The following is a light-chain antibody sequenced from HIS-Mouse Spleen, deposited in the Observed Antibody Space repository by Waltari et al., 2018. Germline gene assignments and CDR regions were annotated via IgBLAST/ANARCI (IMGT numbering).Light chain of an antibody. J-gene: IGLJ1*01. CDR1: NIGTKS. V-gene: IGLV3-21*02. CDR2: DDS. Sequence: SYVLTQPPSVSVAPGQTARITRGGNNIGTKSVHCYQQKPGQAPVLVVYDDSDRPSGIPERFSGSNSGNTATLTISRVEAGDEADYYCQVWDSSSDPSYVFGTGTKVTVL. CDR3: QVWDSSSDPSYV.